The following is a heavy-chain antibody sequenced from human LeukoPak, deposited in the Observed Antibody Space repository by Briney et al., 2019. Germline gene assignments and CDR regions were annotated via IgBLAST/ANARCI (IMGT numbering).Heavy chain of an antibody. V-gene: IGHV3-21*01. CDR1: GFTFSSYS. CDR3: ALSAAAGTGGMDY. Sequence: GGSLRLSCAASGFTFSSYSMNWVRQAPGKGLEWVSSISSSSSYIYYADSVKGRSTISRDNAKNSLYLQMNSLRAEDTAVYYCALSAAAGTGGMDYWGQGTLVTVSS. J-gene: IGHJ4*02. D-gene: IGHD6-13*01. CDR2: ISSSSSYI.